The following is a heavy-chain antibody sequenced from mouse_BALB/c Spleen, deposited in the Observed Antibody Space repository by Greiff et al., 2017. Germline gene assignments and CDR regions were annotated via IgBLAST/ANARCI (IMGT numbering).Heavy chain of an antibody. CDR2: IDPANGNT. D-gene: IGHD1-1*01. CDR3: ASRTTVVAYYYAMDY. V-gene: IGHV14-3*02. CDR1: GFNIKDTY. Sequence: EVQLQQSGAELVKPGASVKLSCTASGFNIKDTYMHWVKQRPEQGLEWIGRIDPANGNTKYDPKFQGKATITADTSSNTAYLQLSSLTSEDTAVYYCASRTTVVAYYYAMDYWGQGTSVTVSS. J-gene: IGHJ4*01.